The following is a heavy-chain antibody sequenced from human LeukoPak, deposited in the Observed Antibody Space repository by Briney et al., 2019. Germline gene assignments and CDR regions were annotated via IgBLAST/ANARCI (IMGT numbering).Heavy chain of an antibody. CDR3: ARRGGSSSGNYYYYYMDV. CDR1: GGTFSSYA. Sequence: SVKVSCKASGGTFSSYAISWARQAPGQGLEWMGGIIPIFGTANYAQKFQGRVTITADESTSTAYMELSSLRSEDTAVYYCARRGGSSSGNYYYYYMDVWGKGTTVTASS. CDR2: IIPIFGTA. V-gene: IGHV1-69*01. J-gene: IGHJ6*03. D-gene: IGHD6-6*01.